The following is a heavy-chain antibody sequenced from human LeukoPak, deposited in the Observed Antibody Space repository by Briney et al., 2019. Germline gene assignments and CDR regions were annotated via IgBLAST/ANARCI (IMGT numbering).Heavy chain of an antibody. CDR3: TRRGVTRFYDY. Sequence: GGSLRLSCAASGFTFSDCAMSWVRQAPGKGLEGVSVMSGSGGSKNYADSVKGRFTISRDNSKNTLYLQMNSLRAEDRAVYLCTRRGVTRFYDYWGQGTLVTVSS. CDR1: GFTFSDCA. J-gene: IGHJ4*02. D-gene: IGHD3-10*01. V-gene: IGHV3-23*01. CDR2: MSGSGGSK.